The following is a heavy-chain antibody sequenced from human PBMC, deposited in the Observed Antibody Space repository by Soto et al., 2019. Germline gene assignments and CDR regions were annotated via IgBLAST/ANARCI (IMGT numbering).Heavy chain of an antibody. CDR2: ISGSGGST. CDR1: GFTFSSYA. V-gene: IGHV3-23*01. Sequence: EVQLLESGGGLVQPGGSLRLSCAASGFTFSSYAMSWVRQAPGKGLEWVSAISGSGGSTYYADAVKGRFTISRDNSKNTLYLQMNRLRDEDTAVYYCAKVRNSGYDIRRSYFDYWGPGTLVTVSS. D-gene: IGHD5-12*01. CDR3: AKVRNSGYDIRRSYFDY. J-gene: IGHJ4*02.